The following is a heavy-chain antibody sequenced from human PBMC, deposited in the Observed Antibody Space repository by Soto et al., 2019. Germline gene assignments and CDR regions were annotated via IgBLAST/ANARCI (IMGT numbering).Heavy chain of an antibody. CDR1: GGTFSSYA. V-gene: IGHV1-69*13. CDR2: TIPIFGTA. Sequence: SVKVSCKASGGTFSSYAISWVRQAPGQGLEWMGGTIPIFGTANYAQKFQGRVTITADESTSTAYMELSSLRSEDTAVYYCARDRNIVATIYNYYGMDVCRQGTTVTVSS. D-gene: IGHD5-12*01. J-gene: IGHJ6*02. CDR3: ARDRNIVATIYNYYGMDV.